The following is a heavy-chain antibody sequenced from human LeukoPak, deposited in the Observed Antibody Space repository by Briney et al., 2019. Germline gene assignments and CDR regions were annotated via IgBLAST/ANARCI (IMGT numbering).Heavy chain of an antibody. CDR1: GYSISSGYF. J-gene: IGHJ4*02. CDR2: IYHSGST. V-gene: IGHV4-38-2*02. Sequence: SETLSLTCTVSGYSISSGYFWGWIRQPPGKGLEWIGSIYHSGSTYHNPSLKSRVTISVDTSKNQFSLKLSSVTAADTAVYYCARDLDYWGQGTLVTVSS. CDR3: ARDLDY.